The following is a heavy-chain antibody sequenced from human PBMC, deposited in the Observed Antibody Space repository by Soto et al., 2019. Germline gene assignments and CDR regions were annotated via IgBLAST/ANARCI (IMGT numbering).Heavy chain of an antibody. CDR2: ISYDGSNK. V-gene: IGHV3-30-3*01. CDR1: GFTFSSYA. J-gene: IGHJ4*02. Sequence: GGSLRLSCAASGFTFSSYAMHWVRQAPGKGLEWVAVISYDGSNKYYADSVKGRFTISRDNSKNTLYLQMNSLRAEDTAVYYCARPPYEVLEWVYLDYWGQGTLVTVSS. D-gene: IGHD3-3*01. CDR3: ARPPYEVLEWVYLDY.